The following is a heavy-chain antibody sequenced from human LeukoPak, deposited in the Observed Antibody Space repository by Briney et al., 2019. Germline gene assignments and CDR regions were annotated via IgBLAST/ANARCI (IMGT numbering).Heavy chain of an antibody. CDR2: IYYSGST. J-gene: IGHJ6*02. Sequence: PSETLSLTCTVSGGSISSSSYYWGWIRQPPGKGLEWIGSIYYSGSTYYNASLKSRVAISVDTTKNQFSLKLTSVSAADTAVYYCARQERWYGMDVWGQGTTVTVS. CDR1: GGSISSSSYY. CDR3: ARQERWYGMDV. V-gene: IGHV4-39*01. D-gene: IGHD2-15*01.